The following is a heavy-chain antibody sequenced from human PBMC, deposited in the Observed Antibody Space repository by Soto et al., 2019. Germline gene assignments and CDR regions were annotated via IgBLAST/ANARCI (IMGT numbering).Heavy chain of an antibody. V-gene: IGHV1-2*04. J-gene: IGHJ6*03. CDR2: INHNSGGT. Sequence: QVQLVQSGAEVKKPGASVKVSCKASGYTFTGYYMHWVRQAPGQGLEWMGWINHNSGGTNYAQKFEVWVPMTRDTAISTAFMEVSRMRSADTAVYYCARDSTYYDFWSGYFPYYYYMDVWGRGTTVTVSS. CDR3: ARDSTYYDFWSGYFPYYYYMDV. D-gene: IGHD3-3*01. CDR1: GYTFTGYY.